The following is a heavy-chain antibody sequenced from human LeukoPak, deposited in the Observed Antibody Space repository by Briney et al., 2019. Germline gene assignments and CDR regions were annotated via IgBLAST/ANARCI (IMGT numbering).Heavy chain of an antibody. CDR3: AKDGGGWDIVVVPAAMMLVAFDI. J-gene: IGHJ3*02. CDR2: ISGSGGST. D-gene: IGHD2-2*01. V-gene: IGHV3-23*01. CDR1: GFTFSSYA. Sequence: GSLRLSCAASGFTFSSYAMSWVRQAPGKGLEWVSAISGSGGSTYYADSVKGRFTISRDNSKNTLYLQMNSLRAEDTAVYYCAKDGGGWDIVVVPAAMMLVAFDIWGQGTMVTVSS.